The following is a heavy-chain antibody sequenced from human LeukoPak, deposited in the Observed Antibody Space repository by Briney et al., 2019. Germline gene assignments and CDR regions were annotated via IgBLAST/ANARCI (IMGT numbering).Heavy chain of an antibody. D-gene: IGHD6-19*01. CDR3: ARQGAVAGNWFDP. J-gene: IGHJ5*02. CDR1: GYSFTSSW. CDR2: IYPGDSDT. Sequence: PGESLKISCKGSGYSFTSSWIGWVRQMPGKGLEWMGIIYPGDSDTRYSPSFQGHVTISADKSISTAYLQWSSLKASDTAMYYCARQGAVAGNWFDPWGQGTLVTVSS. V-gene: IGHV5-51*01.